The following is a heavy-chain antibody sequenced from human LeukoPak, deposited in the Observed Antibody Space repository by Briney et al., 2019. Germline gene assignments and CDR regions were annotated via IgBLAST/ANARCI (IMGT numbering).Heavy chain of an antibody. J-gene: IGHJ4*02. Sequence: TGGSLRLSCAVSGFTFDDYAMHWVRQAPGKGLEWVSLISGDGGSTYYADSVKGRFTISRDNSKNSLYLQMNSLRTEDTALYYCAKADLGKYSSSWYYFDYWGQGTLVTVSS. CDR1: GFTFDDYA. V-gene: IGHV3-43*02. CDR2: ISGDGGST. D-gene: IGHD6-13*01. CDR3: AKADLGKYSSSWYYFDY.